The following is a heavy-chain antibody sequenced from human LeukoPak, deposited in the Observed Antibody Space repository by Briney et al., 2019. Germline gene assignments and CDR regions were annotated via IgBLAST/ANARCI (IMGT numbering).Heavy chain of an antibody. Sequence: PGGSLRLSCAASEFTFSTYWMHWVRQAPGKGLVWVTNISPSGETTYYADSVKGRFTISRDNAKNTLYLEMNSLRAEDTAIYYCVRGTSAWRGVDYWGQGTLVNVPS. V-gene: IGHV3-74*01. CDR3: VRGTSAWRGVDY. CDR2: ISPSGETT. D-gene: IGHD6-19*01. J-gene: IGHJ4*02. CDR1: EFTFSTYW.